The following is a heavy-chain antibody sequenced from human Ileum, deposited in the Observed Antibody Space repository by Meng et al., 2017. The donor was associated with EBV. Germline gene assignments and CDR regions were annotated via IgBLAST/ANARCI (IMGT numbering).Heavy chain of an antibody. J-gene: IGHJ4*02. CDR1: GDCISNSSYY. CDR3: ARDPAYPRGLFDS. CDR2: INRSGRT. V-gene: IGHV4-39*07. D-gene: IGHD3-10*01. Sequence: LQVQVSGQGLVKPSATRSRTCTVSGDCISNSSYYWDWIRSSPGKGLEWIARINRSGRTSSSPSLNPRLTISLATSTNQFSLQLSSVTAADTAVYYCARDPAYPRGLFDSWGQGTLVTVSS.